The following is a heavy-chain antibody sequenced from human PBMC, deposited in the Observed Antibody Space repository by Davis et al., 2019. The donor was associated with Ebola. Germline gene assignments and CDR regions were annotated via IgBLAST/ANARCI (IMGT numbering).Heavy chain of an antibody. J-gene: IGHJ4*02. V-gene: IGHV1-18*01. CDR3: ARADEYGGYDGSPEY. D-gene: IGHD5-12*01. CDR2: ISAYNGNT. Sequence: ASVKVSCKASGGTFDTFAISWVRQAPGQGLEWMGWISAYNGNTNYAQKLQGRVTMTTDTSTSTVYMELSSLRSEDTAIYYCARADEYGGYDGSPEYWGQGTLVTVSS. CDR1: GGTFDTFA.